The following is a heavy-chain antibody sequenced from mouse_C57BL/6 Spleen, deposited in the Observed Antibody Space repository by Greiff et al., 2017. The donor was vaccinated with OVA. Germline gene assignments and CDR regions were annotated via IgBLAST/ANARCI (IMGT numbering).Heavy chain of an antibody. CDR3: ARDYYGSSFAY. CDR1: GYSFTSYY. D-gene: IGHD1-1*01. V-gene: IGHV1-66*01. Sequence: VQLQESGPELVKPGASVKISCKASGYSFTSYYIHWVKQRPGQGLEWIGWIYPGSGNTKYNEKFKGKATLTADTSSSTAYMQLSSLTSEDSAVYYCARDYYGSSFAYWGQGTLVTVSA. CDR2: IYPGSGNT. J-gene: IGHJ3*01.